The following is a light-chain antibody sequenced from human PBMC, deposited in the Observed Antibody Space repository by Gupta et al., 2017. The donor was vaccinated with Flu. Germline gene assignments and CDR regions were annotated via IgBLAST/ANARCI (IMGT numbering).Light chain of an antibody. Sequence: IHLTPSPSSLSASVGDRVTITCRASQSISSYLNWYQQKPGKAPKLLIYAASSLESGVPSRFSGSGSGTDFTLTISSLQSEDFATYYCQQSDSTPRTFGQGTKVEIK. J-gene: IGKJ1*01. CDR3: QQSDSTPRT. CDR2: AAS. CDR1: QSISSY. V-gene: IGKV1-39*01.